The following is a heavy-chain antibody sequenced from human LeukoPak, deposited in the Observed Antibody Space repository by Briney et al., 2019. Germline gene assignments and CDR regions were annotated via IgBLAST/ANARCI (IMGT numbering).Heavy chain of an antibody. J-gene: IGHJ4*02. V-gene: IGHV3-15*01. CDR2: IKSKTAGGTI. Sequence: GGSLRLSCAGSGFTFSNAWMTWVHQAPEKGLEWVCRIKSKTAGGTIDYAAPVKGRFTISRDDSKNTVYLQMNSLKTEDTAMYYCTTTYYFDSSGYSTYYWGQGTLVTVSS. CDR1: GFTFSNAW. D-gene: IGHD3-22*01. CDR3: TTTYYFDSSGYSTYY.